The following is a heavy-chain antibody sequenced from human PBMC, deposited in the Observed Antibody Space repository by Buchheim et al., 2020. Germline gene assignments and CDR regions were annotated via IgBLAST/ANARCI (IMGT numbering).Heavy chain of an antibody. CDR2: MNPNSGNT. Sequence: QVQLVQSGAEVKKPGASVKVSCKASGYTFTSYDINWVRQATGQGLEWMGWMNPNSGNTGYAQKFQGRVTMTRNTPISTAYMGLSSLRSEDTAVYYCARGGTRYYYDSSGYYYVGDFDYWGQGTL. J-gene: IGHJ4*02. V-gene: IGHV1-8*01. D-gene: IGHD3-22*01. CDR1: GYTFTSYD. CDR3: ARGGTRYYYDSSGYYYVGDFDY.